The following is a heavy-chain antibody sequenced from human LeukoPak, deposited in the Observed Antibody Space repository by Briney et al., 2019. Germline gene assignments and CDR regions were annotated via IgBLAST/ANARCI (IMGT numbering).Heavy chain of an antibody. Sequence: GGSLRLSCAASGFTFSSYAMSWVRQAPGKGLEWVSAISGGGGRTYYADSVKGRFTISRDNSKNTLYLQMNSLRAEDTAVYYCAKRLAYGSGGSDYFDYWGQGTLVTVSS. CDR3: AKRLAYGSGGSDYFDY. D-gene: IGHD3-10*01. V-gene: IGHV3-23*01. CDR1: GFTFSSYA. J-gene: IGHJ4*02. CDR2: ISGGGGRT.